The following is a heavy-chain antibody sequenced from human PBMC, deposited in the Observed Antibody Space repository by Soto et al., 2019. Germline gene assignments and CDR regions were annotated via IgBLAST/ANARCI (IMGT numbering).Heavy chain of an antibody. CDR1: GFVFSSYG. V-gene: IGHV3-30*02. CDR3: ANDCWRLMGHFAS. J-gene: IGHJ4*02. D-gene: IGHD2-8*01. Sequence: QEQLVESGGGVVQPGGSLRLSCSASGFVFSSYGMHWVRQTPGKGLEWVTFISNDGSSQQHGDSVKGRITVSRDNSKNTVYLEMRTVRSEDTAIYYCANDCWRLMGHFASWCQGTLVTVSS. CDR2: ISNDGSSQ.